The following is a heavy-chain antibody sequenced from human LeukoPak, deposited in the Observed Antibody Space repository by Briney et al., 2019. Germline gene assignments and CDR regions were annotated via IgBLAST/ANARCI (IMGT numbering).Heavy chain of an antibody. Sequence: GGSLRLSCAASGFTFSSYGMHWVRQAPGTGLEWVAFIRYDGSNKYYADSVKGRFTISRDNSKNTLYLQMNSLRAEDTAVYYCAKIGTTGTPDAFDIWRQGTMVTVSS. CDR2: IRYDGSNK. V-gene: IGHV3-30*02. CDR3: AKIGTTGTPDAFDI. CDR1: GFTFSSYG. J-gene: IGHJ3*02. D-gene: IGHD1-1*01.